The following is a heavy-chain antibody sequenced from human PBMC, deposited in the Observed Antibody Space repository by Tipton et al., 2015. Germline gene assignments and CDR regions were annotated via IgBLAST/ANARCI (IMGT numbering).Heavy chain of an antibody. CDR2: IYNSGST. V-gene: IGHV4-4*08. CDR1: DGSISDDY. CDR3: ARARGRHGGLFDS. J-gene: IGHJ4*02. Sequence: TLSLTCTVSDGSISDDYWNWIRQPPGKGLEWIGYIYNSGSTNYNPSLKSRITISLNTSKTQFSLEMRSVTATDTAVYYCARARGRHGGLFDSWGQGTLVTVSS. D-gene: IGHD4-23*01.